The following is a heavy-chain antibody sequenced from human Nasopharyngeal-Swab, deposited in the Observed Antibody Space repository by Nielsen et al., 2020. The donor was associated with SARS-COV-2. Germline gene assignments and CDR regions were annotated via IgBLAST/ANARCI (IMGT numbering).Heavy chain of an antibody. Sequence: GESLKISCTASGYTFSSYWMHWVRQVPGKGLEWVSAIDNRGGSTYYADSVKGRFTFSRDNSKNTVYLQMNSLRAEDTAVYHCARPLSRDSTWTTEANWFDPWGQGTLVTVSS. CDR2: IDNRGGST. CDR3: ARPLSRDSTWTTEANWFDP. D-gene: IGHD6-13*01. V-gene: IGHV3-23*01. J-gene: IGHJ5*02. CDR1: GYTFSSYW.